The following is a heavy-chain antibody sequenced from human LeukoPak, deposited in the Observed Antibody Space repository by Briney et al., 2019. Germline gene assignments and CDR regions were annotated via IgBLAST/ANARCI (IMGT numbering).Heavy chain of an antibody. V-gene: IGHV3-23*01. D-gene: IGHD6-19*01. CDR2: ISGSGGST. CDR3: SKGSGWFSHDAFDL. Sequence: PGGSLSLSCAASGFTFSSYAMSWVRQAPGKGLEWVSAISGSGGSTYYADSVKGRFTISRDNSKNTLYLQMNSLRAEDTAVYYCSKGSGWFSHDAFDLWGQGTMVTVSS. CDR1: GFTFSSYA. J-gene: IGHJ3*01.